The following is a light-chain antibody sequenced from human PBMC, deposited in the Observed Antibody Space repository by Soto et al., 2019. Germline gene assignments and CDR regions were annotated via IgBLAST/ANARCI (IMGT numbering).Light chain of an antibody. CDR1: QSISSY. J-gene: IGKJ5*01. V-gene: IGKV1-39*01. Sequence: DLQMTQSPSSMSASVGDRVNIXXRTSQSISSYLNWYQQKPGKAPKLXXYAASSLQSGVPSRFSGSGSGTDFTLTISSLQPEDFATYYCQQSYSTPLITFGQGTRLEIK. CDR2: AAS. CDR3: QQSYSTPLIT.